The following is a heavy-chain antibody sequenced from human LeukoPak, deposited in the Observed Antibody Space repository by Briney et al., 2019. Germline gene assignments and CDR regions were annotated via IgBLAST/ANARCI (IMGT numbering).Heavy chain of an antibody. CDR2: INANIVGT. CDR1: GYTFTGYY. CDR3: TRNYEFWSFDY. Sequence: ASAKVSCKASGYTFTGYYIHWVRQAPGPGREGMGWINANIVGTNYAQKFQGRVTLTRDTSISTAYMEVNRLRSDDAALYYSTRNYEFWSFDYWREGTLVIVSS. D-gene: IGHD3-3*01. J-gene: IGHJ4*02. V-gene: IGHV1-2*02.